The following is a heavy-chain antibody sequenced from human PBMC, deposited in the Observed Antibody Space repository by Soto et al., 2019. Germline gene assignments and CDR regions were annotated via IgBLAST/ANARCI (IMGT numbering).Heavy chain of an antibody. V-gene: IGHV6-1*01. CDR2: TYYRSKWSN. J-gene: IGHJ6*02. CDR1: GDSVSSNSAA. Sequence: SQTLSLTCAISGDSVSSNSAAWNWIRQSPSRGLEWLGRTYYRSKWSNDYAVSVKSRITINPETPKNQFSLQLNSVTPEDTAVYYCARDRREQLVWYYYYGMDVWGQGTTVTVSS. CDR3: ARDRREQLVWYYYYGMDV. D-gene: IGHD6-6*01.